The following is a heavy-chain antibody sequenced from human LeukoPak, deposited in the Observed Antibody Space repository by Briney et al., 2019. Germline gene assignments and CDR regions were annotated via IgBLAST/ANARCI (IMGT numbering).Heavy chain of an antibody. V-gene: IGHV3-21*01. CDR2: ISSGDSYI. J-gene: IGHJ5*02. CDR3: ARGYSSSWYNWFDP. D-gene: IGHD6-13*01. CDR1: GFTVSSNY. Sequence: GGSLRLSCAASGFTVSSNYMNWVRQAPGKGLEWVSSISSGDSYIYYADSVKGRFTISRDNAKNSLYLQMNSLRAEDTAVYYCARGYSSSWYNWFDPWGQGTLVTVSS.